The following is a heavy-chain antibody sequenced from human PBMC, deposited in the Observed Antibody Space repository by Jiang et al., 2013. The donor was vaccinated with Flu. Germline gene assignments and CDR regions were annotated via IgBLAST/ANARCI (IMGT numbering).Heavy chain of an antibody. CDR3: ARDGPGITGTGWFDP. V-gene: IGHV1-69*04. Sequence: SGAEVKKPGSSVKVSCKASGGTFSSYAISWVRQAPGQGLEWMGRIIPILGIANYAQKFQGRVTITADKSTSTAYMELSSLRSEDTAVYYCARDGPGITGTGWFDPWGQGTLVTVSS. J-gene: IGHJ5*02. D-gene: IGHD1-7*01. CDR1: GGTFSSYA. CDR2: IIPILGIA.